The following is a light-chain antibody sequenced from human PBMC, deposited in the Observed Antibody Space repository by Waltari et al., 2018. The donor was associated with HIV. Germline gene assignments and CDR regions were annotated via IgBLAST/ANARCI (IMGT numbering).Light chain of an antibody. V-gene: IGLV6-57*01. J-gene: IGLJ2*01. CDR1: SGSVASNY. CDR2: EDN. Sequence: NFMLTQPHSVSESPGKTVTISCTRSSGSVASNYVQWYQQRPGSSPTTVIYEDNQRPSGVPDRCSGSIDSSSNSASLTISGLKTDDEADYYCQSYDSRNHVVFGGGTKLTVL. CDR3: QSYDSRNHVV.